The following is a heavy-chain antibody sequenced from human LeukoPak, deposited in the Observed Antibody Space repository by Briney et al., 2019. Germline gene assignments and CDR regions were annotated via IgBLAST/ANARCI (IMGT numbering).Heavy chain of an antibody. J-gene: IGHJ4*02. CDR2: ISGSGGST. V-gene: IGHV3-23*01. Sequence: GGSLRLSCAASGFTFTSYAMSWVRQAPGKGLEWVSAISGSGGSTYYADSVKGRFTISRDNSKNTLYLQMNSLRAEDTSVYHCAKDGWDCGGRSCYYFDYWGQGTLVTVSS. D-gene: IGHD2-15*01. CDR1: GFTFTSYA. CDR3: AKDGWDCGGRSCYYFDY.